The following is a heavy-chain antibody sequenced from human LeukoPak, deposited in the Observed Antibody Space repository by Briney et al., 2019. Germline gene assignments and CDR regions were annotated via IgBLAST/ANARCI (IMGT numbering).Heavy chain of an antibody. CDR1: GFTFSSYG. CDR2: ISYDGSNK. V-gene: IGHV3-30*03. Sequence: GGSLRLSCAASGFTFSSYGMHWVRQAPGKGLEWVAVISYDGSNKYYADSVKGRFTISRDNSKNTLYLQMNSLRAEDTAVYYCARGGIYYCSGGYCYHMDVWGQGTTVTVSS. D-gene: IGHD2-15*01. CDR3: ARGGIYYCSGGYCYHMDV. J-gene: IGHJ6*02.